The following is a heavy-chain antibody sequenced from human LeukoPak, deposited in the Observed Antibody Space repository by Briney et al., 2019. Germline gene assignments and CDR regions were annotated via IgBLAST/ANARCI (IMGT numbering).Heavy chain of an antibody. CDR1: GFTFTNAW. V-gene: IGHV3-15*01. CDR2: IKTKPGGGAI. D-gene: IGHD2-2*01. J-gene: IGHJ4*02. CDR3: ASEDASSTYHFDY. Sequence: GGSLRLSCVASGFTFTNAWMSWVRQAPGKGLEWVGRIKTKPGGGAIDYAAPVKGRFTISRDDSKDTLYLQMSSLNTEDTAVYYCASEDASSTYHFDYWGQGTLVTVSS.